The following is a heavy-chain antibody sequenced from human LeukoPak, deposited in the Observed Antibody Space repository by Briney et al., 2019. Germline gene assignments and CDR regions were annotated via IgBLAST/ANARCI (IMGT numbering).Heavy chain of an antibody. CDR3: ARGTRYTMVRGVIKLSDYYYYTDV. CDR1: GYTFTGYY. Sequence: GASVKVSCKASGYTFTGYYMHWVRQAPGQGLEGMGWINPNSGGTNYAQKFQGRVTMTRDTSISTAYMELSRLRSDDTAVYYCARGTRYTMVRGVIKLSDYYYYTDVWGKGTTVTISS. J-gene: IGHJ6*03. V-gene: IGHV1-2*02. D-gene: IGHD3-10*01. CDR2: INPNSGGT.